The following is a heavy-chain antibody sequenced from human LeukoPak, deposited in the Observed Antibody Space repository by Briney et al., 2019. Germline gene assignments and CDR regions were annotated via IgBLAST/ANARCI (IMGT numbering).Heavy chain of an antibody. CDR1: GFTVSSNY. J-gene: IGHJ4*02. CDR3: GVPGTHGAAFDY. CDR2: INTDGSST. V-gene: IGHV3-74*01. D-gene: IGHD4-17*01. Sequence: GGSLRLSCAASGFTVSSNYMSWVRHAPGKGLVWVSRINTDGSSTSYADSVKGRFTISRDDAKNSLFLQLTSLRAEDTAVYYCGVPGTHGAAFDYWGQGTLVTVSS.